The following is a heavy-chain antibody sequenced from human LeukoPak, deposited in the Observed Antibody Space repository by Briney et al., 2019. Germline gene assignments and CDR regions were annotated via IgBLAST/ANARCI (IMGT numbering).Heavy chain of an antibody. CDR3: ARGPYSYDSSGAFDI. D-gene: IGHD3-22*01. Sequence: SGTLSLTCTVSGDSISSGDYYWSWIRQPAGKGLEWTGRISSSGSTNYNPSLKSRVTISVDTSKNQFSLKLSSVTAADTAVYFCARGPYSYDSSGAFDIWGQGTMVTVSS. J-gene: IGHJ3*02. V-gene: IGHV4-61*02. CDR2: ISSSGST. CDR1: GDSISSGDYY.